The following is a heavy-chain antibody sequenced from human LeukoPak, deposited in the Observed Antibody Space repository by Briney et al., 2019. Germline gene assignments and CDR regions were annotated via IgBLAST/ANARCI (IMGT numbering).Heavy chain of an antibody. CDR2: IYYSGST. CDR3: ARQSNDYDLWSGFMNWFDP. V-gene: IGHV4-59*08. D-gene: IGHD3-3*01. Sequence: SETLSLTCTVSGGSISSYYWSWIRQPPGKGLEWIGYIYYSGSTNYNPSLKSRVTISVDTSKNQFSLKLSSVTAADTAVYYCARQSNDYDLWSGFMNWFDPWGQGTLVTVSS. J-gene: IGHJ5*02. CDR1: GGSISSYY.